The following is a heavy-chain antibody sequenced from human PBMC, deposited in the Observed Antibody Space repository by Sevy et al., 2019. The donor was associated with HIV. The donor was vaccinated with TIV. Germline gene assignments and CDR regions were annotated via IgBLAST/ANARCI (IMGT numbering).Heavy chain of an antibody. CDR1: GFVFSSYA. V-gene: IGHV3-30*04. D-gene: IGHD3-3*01. CDR3: ARPRFLEWLSSAAFDI. CDR2: IAYDGSNK. Sequence: GGSLRLSCTASGFVFSSYAMHWVRQAPGMGLEWVAFIAYDGSNKNYADSVKGRFTLSRDNSKNTLYLQMNSLGAEDTAVYYCARPRFLEWLSSAAFDIWGQWTMVTVSS. J-gene: IGHJ3*02.